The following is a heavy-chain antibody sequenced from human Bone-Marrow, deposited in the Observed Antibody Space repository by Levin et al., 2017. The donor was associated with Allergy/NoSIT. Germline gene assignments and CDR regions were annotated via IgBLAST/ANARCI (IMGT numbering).Heavy chain of an antibody. CDR2: IYWDDDK. D-gene: IGHD3-16*01. V-gene: IGHV2-5*02. Sequence: ESGPTLVKPTQTLTLTCTFSEFSLSTSAVGVGWIRQPPGKALEWLALIYWDDDKRYNPSLKSRLTITQDTSKNQVVLTMTNMDPVDTATYYCAHGYDYVWGDWGYFDYWGQGTLVTVSS. CDR1: EFSLSTSAVG. J-gene: IGHJ4*02. CDR3: AHGYDYVWGDWGYFDY.